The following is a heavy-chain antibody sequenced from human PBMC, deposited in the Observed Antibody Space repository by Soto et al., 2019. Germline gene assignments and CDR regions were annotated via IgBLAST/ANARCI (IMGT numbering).Heavy chain of an antibody. CDR3: AREGRGGSSDAFDI. V-gene: IGHV3-7*03. Sequence: GGSLRLSCAASGFTFSSYWMSWVRQAPGKGLEWVANIKQDGSEKYYVDSVKGRFTISRDNAKNSLYLQMNSLRAEDTAVYYCAREGRGGSSDAFDIWGQWTMVTVSS. J-gene: IGHJ3*02. D-gene: IGHD6-6*01. CDR2: IKQDGSEK. CDR1: GFTFSSYW.